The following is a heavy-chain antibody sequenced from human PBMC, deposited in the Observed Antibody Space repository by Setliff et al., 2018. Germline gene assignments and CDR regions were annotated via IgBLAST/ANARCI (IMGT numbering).Heavy chain of an antibody. D-gene: IGHD4-4*01. Sequence: PSETLSLTCAASGFTFSTYSMSWARQPPGKGLEWIGTISSSGTSKYNSSLGGRATLSIDVPERQFALRLSSVTDADTAVYFCAREGRWDYSYPIYWGQGIRVTVSS. J-gene: IGHJ4*02. CDR2: ISSSGTS. V-gene: IGHV4-59*04. CDR1: GFTFSTYS. CDR3: AREGRWDYSYPIY.